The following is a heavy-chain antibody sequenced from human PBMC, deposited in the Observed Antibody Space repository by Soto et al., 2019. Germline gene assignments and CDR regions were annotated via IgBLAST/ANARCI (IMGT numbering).Heavy chain of an antibody. CDR2: INHTGGT. J-gene: IGHJ5*02. CDR1: GGSVNGYY. D-gene: IGHD3-3*01. CDR3: ATRITVFGLLIPPFDP. Sequence: PSETLSLTCAVYGGSVNGYYWNWIRQPPGKGLEWIVEINHTGGTHYNPSLKSRVTMSVDTSKNQFSLRLSSVTAADTAIYYCATRITVFGLLIPPFDPGGQGTQVPVYS. V-gene: IGHV4-34*01.